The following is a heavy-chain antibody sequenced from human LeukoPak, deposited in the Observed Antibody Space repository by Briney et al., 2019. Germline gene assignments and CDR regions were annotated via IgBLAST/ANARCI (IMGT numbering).Heavy chain of an antibody. CDR1: GFTFSSYG. CDR3: AREESDYADYDGMYV. Sequence: GGSLRLSCAASGFTFSSYGMHWVRQAPGKGLEWVAVIWYDGSNKYYADSVKGRFTISRDNSKNTLYLQMNSLRAEDTAVYYCAREESDYADYDGMYVWGKGTAVTVSS. CDR2: IWYDGSNK. D-gene: IGHD2-2*01. J-gene: IGHJ6*04. V-gene: IGHV3-33*01.